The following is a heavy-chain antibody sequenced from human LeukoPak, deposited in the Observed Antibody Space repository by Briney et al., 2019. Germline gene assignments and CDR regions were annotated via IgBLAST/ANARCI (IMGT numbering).Heavy chain of an antibody. D-gene: IGHD3-22*01. J-gene: IGHJ3*02. CDR2: INPNSGGT. V-gene: IGHV1-2*06. Sequence: ASVTVSFTASGYTFTGYYMHWVRQAPGQGLEWMGRINPNSGGTNYAQKFQGRVTMTRDTSISTAYMELSRLRSDDTAVYYCARDPLYYYDSSRGAFDIWGQGTMVTVSS. CDR1: GYTFTGYY. CDR3: ARDPLYYYDSSRGAFDI.